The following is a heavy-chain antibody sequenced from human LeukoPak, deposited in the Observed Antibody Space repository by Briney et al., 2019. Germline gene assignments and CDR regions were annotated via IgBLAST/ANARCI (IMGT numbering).Heavy chain of an antibody. CDR3: AKESSGGWYFDY. CDR2: IPSSGGST. J-gene: IGHJ4*02. V-gene: IGHV3-23*01. CDR1: GFTFSSNV. D-gene: IGHD2-15*01. Sequence: AGGSLRLSCVASGFTFSSNVMIWVRQAPGKGLEWVSSIPSSGGSTYYADSVKGRFTISRDNSKNSLYLQMNSLRAEDTAVYYCAKESSGGWYFDYWGQGTPVTVSS.